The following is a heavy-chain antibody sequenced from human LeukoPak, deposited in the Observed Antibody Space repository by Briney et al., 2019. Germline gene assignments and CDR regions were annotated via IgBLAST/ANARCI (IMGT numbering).Heavy chain of an antibody. CDR1: GGSISSDY. V-gene: IGHV4-59*08. D-gene: IGHD2-15*01. J-gene: IGHJ2*01. Sequence: SETLSLTCTVSGGSISSDYWSWIRQPPGKGLEWIGYIYYSGSTNYNPSLKSRVTISVDTSKNQFSLKLGSVTAADTAVYYCARQSCSGGSCYPRPYWYFDLWGRGTLVTVSS. CDR2: IYYSGST. CDR3: ARQSCSGGSCYPRPYWYFDL.